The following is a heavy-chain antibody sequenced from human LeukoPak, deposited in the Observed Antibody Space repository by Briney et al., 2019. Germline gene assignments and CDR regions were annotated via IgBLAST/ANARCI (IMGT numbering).Heavy chain of an antibody. V-gene: IGHV3-30-3*01. D-gene: IGHD2-2*01. Sequence: GGSLRLSCAASGFTFGSYAMHWVRQAPGKGLEWVAVISYDGSNKYYADSVKGRFTISRDNSKNTLYLQMNSLRAEDTAVYYCARDRVWYCSSTSCNGMDVWGQGTTVTVSS. CDR1: GFTFGSYA. CDR3: ARDRVWYCSSTSCNGMDV. CDR2: ISYDGSNK. J-gene: IGHJ6*02.